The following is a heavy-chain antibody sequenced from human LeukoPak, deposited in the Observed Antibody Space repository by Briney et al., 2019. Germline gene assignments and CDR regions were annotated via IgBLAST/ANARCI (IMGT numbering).Heavy chain of an antibody. Sequence: GGSLRLSCAASGFTFSSYGMHWVRQAPGKGLEWVAFIRYDGSNKYYADSVKGRFTISRDNSKNTLYLQMNSLRAEDTAVYYCAKDHCGGDCYHEVYYYYYMDVWGKGTTVTISS. V-gene: IGHV3-30*02. J-gene: IGHJ6*03. CDR2: IRYDGSNK. D-gene: IGHD2-21*02. CDR3: AKDHCGGDCYHEVYYYYYMDV. CDR1: GFTFSSYG.